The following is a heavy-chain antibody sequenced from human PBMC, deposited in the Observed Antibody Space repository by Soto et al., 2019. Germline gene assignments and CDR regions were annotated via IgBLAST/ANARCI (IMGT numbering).Heavy chain of an antibody. CDR3: ARVRAAGYYYYGMDV. CDR2: ILPSFGTP. D-gene: IGHD6-25*01. CDR1: GGAFSSYA. V-gene: IGHV1-69*01. J-gene: IGHJ6*02. Sequence: QVQLVQSGAEVKKPGSSVKVSCKASGGAFSSYAISWVRQASGQGLEWMGGILPSFGTPNYAQKFQGRVTITADESTSTVYMEVSSLRSDDTVVYYCARVRAAGYYYYGMDVWGQGTTVTVSS.